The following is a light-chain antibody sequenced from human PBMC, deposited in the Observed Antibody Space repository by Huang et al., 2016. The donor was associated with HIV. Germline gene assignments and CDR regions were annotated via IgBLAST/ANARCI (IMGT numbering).Light chain of an antibody. CDR3: MQGKHWPPT. CDR2: TVS. J-gene: IGKJ2*01. V-gene: IGKV2-30*02. CDR1: QSLVHSDGNTY. Sequence: DAVMTQSPLSLPVTLGQSASISCTSSQSLVHSDGNTYLNWFRQGPGQSPRRLIYTVSKRDYGVPDRFSGSGSGTNFTLKISRVEAEDVGVYYCMQGKHWPPTFGQGTKLEIK.